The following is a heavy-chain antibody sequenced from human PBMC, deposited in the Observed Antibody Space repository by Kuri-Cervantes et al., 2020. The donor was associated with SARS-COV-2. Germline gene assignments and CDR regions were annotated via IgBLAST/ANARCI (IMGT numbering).Heavy chain of an antibody. CDR1: GFTFSSYG. V-gene: IGHV3-21*01. CDR2: ISSSSDYI. J-gene: IGHJ4*02. D-gene: IGHD4-17*01. CDR3: AKGRILHLTMVTASSNFDS. Sequence: GGSLRLSCAASGFTFSSYGMTWVRQAPGKGLEWVSSISSSSDYIYYADSVKGRFTISKDNSKTTLYLQMNSLKIGDTAVYSCAKGRILHLTMVTASSNFDSWGRGTLVTVSS.